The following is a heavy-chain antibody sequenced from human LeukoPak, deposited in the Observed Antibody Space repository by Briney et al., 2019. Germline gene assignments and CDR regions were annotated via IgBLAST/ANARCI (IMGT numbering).Heavy chain of an antibody. CDR3: ARALRYVSSTTRESYYYYYMDV. V-gene: IGHV1-69*13. J-gene: IGHJ6*03. CDR2: IIPIFGTA. D-gene: IGHD2-2*01. CDR1: GYTFSSYA. Sequence: SVKVSCKASGYTFSSYAISWVRQAPGQGLEWMGGIIPIFGTANYAQKFQGRVTITADESTSTAYMELSSLRSEDTAVYYCARALRYVSSTTRESYYYYYMDVWGKGTTVTVSS.